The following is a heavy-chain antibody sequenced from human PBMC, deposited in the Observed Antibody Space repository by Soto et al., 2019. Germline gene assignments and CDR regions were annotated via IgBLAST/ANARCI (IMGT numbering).Heavy chain of an antibody. D-gene: IGHD4-4*01. CDR3: ARGRIHYTRPTGRDYYYYYMDV. CDR2: INHSGST. Sequence: SQTLSLTCAVYGGSFSGYYWCWIRQPPGKGLEWIGEINHSGSTNYNPSLKSRVTISVDTSKNQFSLKLSSVTAADTAVYYCARGRIHYTRPTGRDYYYYYMDVWGKGTTVTVSS. CDR1: GGSFSGYY. V-gene: IGHV4-34*01. J-gene: IGHJ6*03.